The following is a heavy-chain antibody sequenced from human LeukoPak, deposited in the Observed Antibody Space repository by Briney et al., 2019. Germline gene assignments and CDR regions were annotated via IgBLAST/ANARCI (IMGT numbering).Heavy chain of an antibody. CDR3: ASRGAYSSNWWVWLDP. Sequence: PSETLSLTCAVYGGSFSGYYWSWIRQPPGKGLEWIGEINHSGSTNYNPSLKSRVTISVDTSKNQFSLTLTSVTAADTAVYYCASRGAYSSNWWVWLDPWGQGTLVTVSS. V-gene: IGHV4-34*01. J-gene: IGHJ5*02. CDR2: INHSGST. D-gene: IGHD6-13*01. CDR1: GGSFSGYY.